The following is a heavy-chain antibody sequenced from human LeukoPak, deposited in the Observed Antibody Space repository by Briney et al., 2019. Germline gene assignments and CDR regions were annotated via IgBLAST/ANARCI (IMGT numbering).Heavy chain of an antibody. J-gene: IGHJ4*02. CDR3: ARDSNGQLVGYYFDY. V-gene: IGHV3-30-3*01. CDR1: GFTFSSYA. Sequence: GGSLRLSCAASGFTFSSYAMHWVRQAPGKGLEWVAVISYDGSNKYYADSVKGRFTISRDNSKNTLYLQMNSLRAEDTAVYYCARDSNGQLVGYYFDYWGQGTLVTVSS. CDR2: ISYDGSNK. D-gene: IGHD6-6*01.